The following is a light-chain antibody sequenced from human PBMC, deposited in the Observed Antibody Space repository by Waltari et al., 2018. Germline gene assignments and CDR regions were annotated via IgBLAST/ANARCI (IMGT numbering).Light chain of an antibody. V-gene: IGLV1-44*01. CDR2: RNA. CDR1: RPHLGHHV. J-gene: IGLJ3*02. Sequence: QSVLTQPPSASGTPGQRVTFSCSGTRPHLGHHVVHWYQQVPGTAPKLLIYRNALRPSGVPDRFSASKSGTSASLAISGLQSEDEAEYYCASWDDSLNGHWVFGGGTKVTVL. CDR3: ASWDDSLNGHWV.